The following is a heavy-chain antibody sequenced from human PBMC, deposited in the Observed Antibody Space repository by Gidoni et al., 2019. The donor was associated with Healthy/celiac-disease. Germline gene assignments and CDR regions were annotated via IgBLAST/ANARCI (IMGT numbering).Heavy chain of an antibody. Sequence: QVQLVHSGAEVKKPGASVKVACKASAYPVTGYSMHWGRQAPGQGLEWMGWIHTNSGGTKYAQQVQGRVTMTRDTCISTAYMELSRLRSDDTAVYYCARDRGAVRAYAFDIWGQGTMVTVSS. CDR1: AYPVTGYS. V-gene: IGHV1-2*02. D-gene: IGHD3-10*01. CDR2: IHTNSGGT. CDR3: ARDRGAVRAYAFDI. J-gene: IGHJ3*02.